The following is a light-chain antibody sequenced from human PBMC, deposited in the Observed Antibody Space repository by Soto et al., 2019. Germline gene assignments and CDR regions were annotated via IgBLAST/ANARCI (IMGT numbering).Light chain of an antibody. J-gene: IGKJ4*01. V-gene: IGKV1-9*01. CDR3: QQLNSYPATT. CDR2: AAS. Sequence: DIQLTQSPSFLSASVGDRVTITCRASQGISSYLAWYQQKPGKAPKLLIYAASTLQSGVPSRFGGSGSGTEFTLTISSLQPEDFATYYCQQLNSYPATTFGGGTKVEIK. CDR1: QGISSY.